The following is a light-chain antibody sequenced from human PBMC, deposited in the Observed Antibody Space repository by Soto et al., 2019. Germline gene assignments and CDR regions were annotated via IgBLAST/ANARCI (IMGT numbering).Light chain of an antibody. Sequence: EIVLTQSPATLSLSPGERATLSCRASQSVSSYLAWYQQKPGQAPRLLIYDASNRATGIPARFSGSGSGTDFTVTIGSLGAEDFAVYYCQQRRNWSYTFGQGTKLEIK. V-gene: IGKV3-11*01. J-gene: IGKJ2*01. CDR3: QQRRNWSYT. CDR1: QSVSSY. CDR2: DAS.